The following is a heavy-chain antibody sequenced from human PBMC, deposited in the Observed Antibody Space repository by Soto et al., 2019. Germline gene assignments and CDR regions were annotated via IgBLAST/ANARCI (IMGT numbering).Heavy chain of an antibody. V-gene: IGHV1-69*12. CDR1: GGTFSSYA. Sequence: QVQLVQSGAEVRQPASSVKVSCKTSGGTFSSYAISWVRQAPGQGLEWMGGIVPIVGTTTYAQKFQGRVTITADEATSTAYMQLSRLRSDDTAVYYCVRVVAIPGYPDHWVQGTLVTVSS. CDR2: IVPIVGTT. D-gene: IGHD5-12*01. CDR3: VRVVAIPGYPDH. J-gene: IGHJ4*02.